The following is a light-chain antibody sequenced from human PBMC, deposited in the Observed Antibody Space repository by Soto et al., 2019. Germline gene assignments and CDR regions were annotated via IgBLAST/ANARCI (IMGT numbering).Light chain of an antibody. CDR3: SSYVGSNNLV. Sequence: QSALTQPPSASGSPGQSVTISCIGTRNDVGGFNYVSWYQQHPGKAPKLIIYEVSKRPSGVPDRFSGSKFGNTASLTVSGLQAEDEADYYCSSYVGSNNLVFGEGTKVTVL. J-gene: IGLJ2*01. V-gene: IGLV2-8*01. CDR2: EVS. CDR1: RNDVGGFNY.